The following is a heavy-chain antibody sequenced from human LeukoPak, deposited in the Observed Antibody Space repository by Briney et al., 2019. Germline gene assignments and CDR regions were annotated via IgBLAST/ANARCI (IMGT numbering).Heavy chain of an antibody. CDR2: IYHSGST. V-gene: IGHV4-4*02. CDR1: GGSISSSNW. Sequence: SETLSLTCAVSGGSISSSNWWSWVRQPPGKGLEWIGEIYHSGSTYYNPSLKSRVTISVDTSKNQFSLRLSSVTAADTAVYYCARVLWFGESSRSYYFDYWGQGTLVTVSS. CDR3: ARVLWFGESSRSYYFDY. J-gene: IGHJ4*02. D-gene: IGHD3-10*01.